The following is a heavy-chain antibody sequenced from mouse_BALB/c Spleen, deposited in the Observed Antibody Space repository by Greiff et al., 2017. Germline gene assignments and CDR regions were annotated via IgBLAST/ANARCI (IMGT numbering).Heavy chain of an antibody. Sequence: EVKLMESGGGLVKPGGSLKLSCAASGFTFSSYTMSWVRQTPEKRLEWVATISSGGSYTYYPDSVKGRFTISRDNAKNTLYLQMSSLKSEDTAMYYCTSLYYGYDYYAMDYWGQGTSVTVSS. D-gene: IGHD2-2*01. V-gene: IGHV5-6-4*01. J-gene: IGHJ4*01. CDR3: TSLYYGYDYYAMDY. CDR1: GFTFSSYT. CDR2: ISSGGSYT.